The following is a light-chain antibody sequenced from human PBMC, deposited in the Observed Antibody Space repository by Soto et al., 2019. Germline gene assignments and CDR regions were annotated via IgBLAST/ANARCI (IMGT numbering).Light chain of an antibody. CDR1: SSDVGGYNY. Sequence: QSVLTQPRSVSGSPGQSVTISCTGTSSDVGGYNYVSWHQQHPGKAPKLMIYDVSKRPSGVPDRFSGSKSGNTASLTISGLQAEDEADYYCCSYAGSYTVVFGGGTKLTVL. CDR3: CSYAGSYTVV. V-gene: IGLV2-11*01. J-gene: IGLJ2*01. CDR2: DVS.